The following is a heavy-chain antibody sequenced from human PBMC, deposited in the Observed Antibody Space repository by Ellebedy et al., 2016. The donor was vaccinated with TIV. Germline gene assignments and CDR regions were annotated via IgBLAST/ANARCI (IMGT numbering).Heavy chain of an antibody. J-gene: IGHJ3*02. CDR1: GGSFSSDY. CDR2: IYYTGST. CDR3: ARGLGYCSTNSCLDAFDI. V-gene: IGHV4-59*01. D-gene: IGHD2-2*01. Sequence: GSLRLSCTVSGGSFSSDYWSWIRQPPGKGLEWIGYIYYTGSTNYNPSLKSRVTISLDTSKNQFSLKLRSVTAADTAVYYCARGLGYCSTNSCLDAFDIWGQGTMVTVSS.